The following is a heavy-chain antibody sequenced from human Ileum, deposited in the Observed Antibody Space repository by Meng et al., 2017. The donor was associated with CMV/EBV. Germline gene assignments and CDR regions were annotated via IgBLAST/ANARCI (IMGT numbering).Heavy chain of an antibody. CDR1: FSFISSW. V-gene: IGHV3-15*01. CDR2: IKDKASGATT. Sequence: FSFISSWVSWVRQAPGKGLEWVGRIKDKASGATTDYAAPVKGRFTISRDNSKNTLDLQIDSLRPEDTAVYYCAKDLKLFVSNDYSDHWGQGTLVTVSS. D-gene: IGHD2-21*01. CDR3: AKDLKLFVSNDYSDH. J-gene: IGHJ4*02.